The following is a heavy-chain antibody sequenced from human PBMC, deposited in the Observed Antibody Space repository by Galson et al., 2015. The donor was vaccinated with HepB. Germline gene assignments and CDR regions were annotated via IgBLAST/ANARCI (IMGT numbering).Heavy chain of an antibody. CDR2: ISPYNGNT. V-gene: IGHV1-18*01. J-gene: IGHJ4*02. D-gene: IGHD3-16*02. CDR1: GYNFSSYD. CDR3: ARDLRMIAFGGVIAC. Sequence: SVKVSCKASGYNFSSYDITWVRQAPGQGLEWMGWISPYNGNTEYAPKFQGRATMTTDTSTGTAYMELRSLRSDDTAVYYCARDLRMIAFGGVIACWGQGTLVTVSS.